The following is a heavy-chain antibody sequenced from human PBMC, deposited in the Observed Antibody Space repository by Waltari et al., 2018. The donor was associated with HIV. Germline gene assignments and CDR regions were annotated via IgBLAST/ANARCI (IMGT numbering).Heavy chain of an antibody. CDR2: MNSDSGNT. D-gene: IGHD3-16*01. CDR3: VLSRRGAVLGDH. CDR1: GYTFTDYD. V-gene: IGHV1-8*01. Sequence: QVQLVQSGATMKKPGASVKVSCKTSGYTFTDYDVNWVRQVTGQGLEWLGWMNSDSGNTGYAQKFKDRVNMTRETATRILYMELTGLSHQDAAVYYCVLSRRGAVLGDHWGEGTRVTVSS. J-gene: IGHJ4*02.